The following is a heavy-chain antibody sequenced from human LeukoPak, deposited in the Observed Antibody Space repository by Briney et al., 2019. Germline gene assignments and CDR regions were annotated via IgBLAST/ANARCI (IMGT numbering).Heavy chain of an antibody. J-gene: IGHJ4*02. CDR2: MNPNSGNT. D-gene: IGHD1-26*01. V-gene: IGHV1-8*01. CDR1: GYTFTSYD. Sequence: GASVKVSCKASGYTFTSYDINWVRQATGQGLEWMGWMNPNSGNTGYAQKFQGRVTMTRNTSISTAYMEMSRLRSEDTAVYYCARGDRQAGGSYGNWGQGTLVTVSS. CDR3: ARGDRQAGGSYGN.